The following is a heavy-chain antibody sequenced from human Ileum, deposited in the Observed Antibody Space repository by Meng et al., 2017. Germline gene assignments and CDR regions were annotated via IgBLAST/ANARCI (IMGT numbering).Heavy chain of an antibody. Sequence: GESLKISCAASGFTFSSYWMNWVRQAPGKGLEWVANIKQEGSEKYYVDSVKGRFTIYRDNAQNSLFLQMNSLRAEDTAVYYCARFPRSTYCSGGSCYSHWGQGTLVTVSS. V-gene: IGHV3-7*01. J-gene: IGHJ4*02. CDR1: GFTFSSYW. CDR3: ARFPRSTYCSGGSCYSH. D-gene: IGHD2-15*01. CDR2: IKQEGSEK.